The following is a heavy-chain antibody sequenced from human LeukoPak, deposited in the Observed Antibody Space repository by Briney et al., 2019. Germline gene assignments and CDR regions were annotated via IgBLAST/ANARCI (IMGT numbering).Heavy chain of an antibody. CDR1: GGSINRSPNS. J-gene: IGHJ4*02. V-gene: IGHV4-39*01. D-gene: IGHD5-18*01. CDR3: ARHDGYNYARIDY. CDR2: LFYGGDT. Sequence: SETLSLTCNVSGGSINRSPNSWGWIRQPPGKGLEWIGFLFYGGDTYYNPSLKSRVAISVHTFKNQFSLKLTSVTAADTAVYFCARHDGYNYARIDYWGQGTLVTVSS.